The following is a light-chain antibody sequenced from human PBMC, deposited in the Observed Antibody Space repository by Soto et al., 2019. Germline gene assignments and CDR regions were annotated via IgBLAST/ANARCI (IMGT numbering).Light chain of an antibody. V-gene: IGKV1-33*01. CDR1: QDISNY. Sequence: DIQMTQSPSSLSASVGDRVTITCQASQDISNYLNWYQQKPGKAPNLLIYAASNLQTGVPSRFSGSGSGTDFTFTISSLQPEDIATYYCQQYYNLPLTFGRGTKVDIK. CDR3: QQYYNLPLT. CDR2: AAS. J-gene: IGKJ4*01.